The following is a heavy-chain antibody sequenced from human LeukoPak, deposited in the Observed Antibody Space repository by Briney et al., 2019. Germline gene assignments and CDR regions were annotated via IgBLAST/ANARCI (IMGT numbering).Heavy chain of an antibody. CDR3: AKSGLLWFGELTHFDY. V-gene: IGHV3-23*01. CDR2: ISGSGGST. D-gene: IGHD3-10*01. Sequence: GGSLRLSCAASGFTFSSYAMSWVRQAPGKGLEWVSAISGSGGSTYYADSVKGRFTISRDNSKNTLYLQMNSLRAEDTAVYYCAKSGLLWFGELTHFDYWGQGTLVTVSS. J-gene: IGHJ4*02. CDR1: GFTFSSYA.